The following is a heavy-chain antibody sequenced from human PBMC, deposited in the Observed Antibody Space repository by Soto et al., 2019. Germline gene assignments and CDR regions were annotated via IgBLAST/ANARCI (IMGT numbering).Heavy chain of an antibody. V-gene: IGHV3-23*04. CDR3: AKRPRALLTFDS. CDR2: ISDSGGTS. Sequence: EVQLVDSGGGLVQPGGSLRLSCAASGFIFSNYVMSWVRQAPGKGLEWVSSISDSGGTSYYADSVKGRFTISRDNSKNTRYLQMNSLRAEDTAIYYCAKRPRALLTFDSWGQGTLVTVSS. D-gene: IGHD1-26*01. J-gene: IGHJ4*02. CDR1: GFIFSNYV.